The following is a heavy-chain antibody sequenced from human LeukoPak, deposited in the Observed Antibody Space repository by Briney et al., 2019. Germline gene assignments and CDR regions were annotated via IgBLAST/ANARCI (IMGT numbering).Heavy chain of an antibody. CDR1: GYTFTSYD. V-gene: IGHV1-2*02. CDR3: ARDRSHYYDFWSGYAYYFDY. D-gene: IGHD3-3*01. J-gene: IGHJ4*02. CDR2: INPNSGGT. Sequence: GASVKVSCKASGYTFTSYDIHWVRQAPGQGLEWMGWINPNSGGTNYAQKFQGRVTMTRDTSISTAYMELSRLRSDDTAVYYCARDRSHYYDFWSGYAYYFDYWGQGTLVTVSS.